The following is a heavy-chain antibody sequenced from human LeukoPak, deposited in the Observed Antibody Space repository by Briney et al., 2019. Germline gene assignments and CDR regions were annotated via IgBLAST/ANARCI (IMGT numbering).Heavy chain of an antibody. CDR1: GFTFSSYS. CDR3: ARDESIAAAGTAPYDY. Sequence: GGSLRLSCAASGFTFSSYSMNWVRQAPGKGLEWVSSISSSSSYIYYADSVKGRFTISRDNAKNSLYPQMNSLRAEDTAVYYCARDESIAAAGTAPYDYWGQGTLVTISS. CDR2: ISSSSSYI. D-gene: IGHD6-13*01. V-gene: IGHV3-21*01. J-gene: IGHJ4*02.